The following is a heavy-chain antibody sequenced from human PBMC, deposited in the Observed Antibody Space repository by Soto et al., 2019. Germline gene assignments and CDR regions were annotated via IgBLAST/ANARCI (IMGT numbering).Heavy chain of an antibody. V-gene: IGHV4-34*01. CDR3: ARWSAVPGSTVFDY. CDR2: INHSGST. J-gene: IGHJ4*02. D-gene: IGHD6-19*01. Sequence: SETLSLTCAVYGGSFSGYYWGWIRQPPGKGLEWIGEINHSGSTNYNPSLKSRVTISVDTSKNQFSLKLSSVTAADTAVYYCARWSAVPGSTVFDYWGQGTLVTVSS. CDR1: GGSFSGYY.